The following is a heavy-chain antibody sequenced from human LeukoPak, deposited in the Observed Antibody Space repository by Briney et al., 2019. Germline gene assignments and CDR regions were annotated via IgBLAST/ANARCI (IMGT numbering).Heavy chain of an antibody. D-gene: IGHD6-6*01. V-gene: IGHV1-3*01. CDR3: ARCKYSSSPYYGMDV. CDR2: INAGNGNT. Sequence: GSSVKVSCKASGGTFSSYAISWVRQAPGQGLEWMGWINAGNGNTKYSQKFQGRVTITRDTSASTAYMELSSLRSEDTAVYYCARCKYSSSPYYGMDVWGQGTTVTVSS. J-gene: IGHJ6*02. CDR1: GGTFSSYA.